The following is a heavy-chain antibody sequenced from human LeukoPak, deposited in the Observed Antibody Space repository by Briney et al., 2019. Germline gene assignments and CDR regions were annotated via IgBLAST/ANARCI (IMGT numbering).Heavy chain of an antibody. D-gene: IGHD2-21*02. CDR3: ARLAYCGGDCYYYFDY. V-gene: IGHV5-51*01. Sequence: KVSCKASGYTFTSYGISWVRQAPGQGLEWMGIIYPGDSDTRYSPSFQGQVTISADKSISTAYLQWSSLKASDTAMYYCARLAYCGGDCYYYFDYWGQGTLVTVSS. CDR2: IYPGDSDT. CDR1: GYTFTSYG. J-gene: IGHJ4*02.